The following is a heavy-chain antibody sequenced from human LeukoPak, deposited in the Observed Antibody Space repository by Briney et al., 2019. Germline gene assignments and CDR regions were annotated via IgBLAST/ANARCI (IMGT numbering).Heavy chain of an antibody. CDR2: ISAYNDNT. D-gene: IGHD3-22*01. Sequence: AASVKVSCKASGYTFTIYGISWVRQAPGQGVEWMGWISAYNDNTNYTQKLQCRVTMPTDPSTSTAYMQLRSLRSDDTAVYYCARDLDYYDSSGDAPTQYFRHWGQGTLVTVSS. J-gene: IGHJ1*01. CDR3: ARDLDYYDSSGDAPTQYFRH. CDR1: GYTFTIYG. V-gene: IGHV1-18*01.